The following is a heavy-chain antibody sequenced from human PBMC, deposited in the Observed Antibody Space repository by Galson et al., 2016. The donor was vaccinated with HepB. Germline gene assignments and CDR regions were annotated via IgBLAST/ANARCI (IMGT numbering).Heavy chain of an antibody. Sequence: SETLSLTCTVSGGSISSSRYSWGWIRQPPGKGLEWIGCLYYSGSTYYNSSLKSRVTISVDTSKNQFSLNLSAVTAADTAVYYCARYCSSTGCSRYGDILTGYDGPFWGQGALVTVSS. CDR1: GGSISSSRYS. D-gene: IGHD2-2*01. V-gene: IGHV4-39*01. CDR2: LYYSGST. J-gene: IGHJ4*02. CDR3: ARYCSSTGCSRYGDILTGYDGPF.